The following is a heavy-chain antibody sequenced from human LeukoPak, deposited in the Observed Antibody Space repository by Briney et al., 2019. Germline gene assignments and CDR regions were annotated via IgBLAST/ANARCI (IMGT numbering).Heavy chain of an antibody. CDR3: ARDQTASNYYYYYMDV. D-gene: IGHD1-1*01. Sequence: SETLSLTCTVSGGSISSSSYYWSCIRQPAGKGLEWIGRIYTSGSTNYNPSLKSRVTMSVDTSKNQFSLKLSSVTAADTAVYYCARDQTASNYYYYYMDVWGKGTTVTISS. V-gene: IGHV4-61*02. CDR2: IYTSGST. J-gene: IGHJ6*03. CDR1: GGSISSSSYY.